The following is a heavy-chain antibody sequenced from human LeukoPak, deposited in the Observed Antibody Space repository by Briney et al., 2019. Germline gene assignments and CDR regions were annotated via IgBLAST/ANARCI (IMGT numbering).Heavy chain of an antibody. J-gene: IGHJ4*02. CDR3: ARLEDYYDSSGYCDY. CDR2: IYYSGST. Sequence: SETLSLTCTVSGGSISSSSYYWGWVRQPPGKGLEWIGSIYYSGSTYYNPSLKSRVTISVDTSKNQFSLKLSSVTAADTAVYYCARLEDYYDSSGYCDYWGQGTLVTVSS. D-gene: IGHD3-22*01. V-gene: IGHV4-39*01. CDR1: GGSISSSSYY.